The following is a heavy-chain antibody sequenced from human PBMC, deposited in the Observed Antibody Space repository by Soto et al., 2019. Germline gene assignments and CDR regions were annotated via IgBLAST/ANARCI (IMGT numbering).Heavy chain of an antibody. J-gene: IGHJ3*02. D-gene: IGHD3-16*02. CDR1: GYTFTSYA. Sequence: VQVSCRASGYTFTSYAMHWVRQAPGQRLEWMGWINAGNGNTKYSQKFQGRVTITRDTSASTAYMELSSLRSEDTAVYYCARWNRDDYIWGSYRYTYRDAFDIWGQGTMVTVSS. CDR3: ARWNRDDYIWGSYRYTYRDAFDI. V-gene: IGHV1-3*01. CDR2: INAGNGNT.